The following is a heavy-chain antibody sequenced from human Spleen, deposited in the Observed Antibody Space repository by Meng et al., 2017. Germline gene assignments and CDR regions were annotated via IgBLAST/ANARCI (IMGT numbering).Heavy chain of an antibody. J-gene: IGHJ4*02. Sequence: QVQVQQWGAGRGKPAETLPLTCAFYGGSFSAYDWSWIRQPPGKGLEWLGQINHSGSTNDNPSLKSRVTISIDTSRNQLSLKLSSVTAADTAVYYCRLAYCMGDCVDYWGQGTLVTVSS. CDR2: INHSGST. CDR3: RLAYCMGDCVDY. D-gene: IGHD2-21*01. CDR1: GGSFSAYD. V-gene: IGHV4-34*01.